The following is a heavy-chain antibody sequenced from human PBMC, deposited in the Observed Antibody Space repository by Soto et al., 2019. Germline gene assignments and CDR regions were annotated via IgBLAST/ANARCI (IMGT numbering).Heavy chain of an antibody. Sequence: QVQLQESGPGLVKPSQTLSLTCTVSGGSISSGDYYWSWIRQPPGKGLEWIGYIYYSGSTYYNPSLKSRVTISVDTSKNQFSLKLSSVTAADTVVYYCARVAGTFYWDFDLWGRGTLVTVSS. CDR1: GGSISSGDYY. D-gene: IGHD3-10*01. CDR3: ARVAGTFYWDFDL. V-gene: IGHV4-30-4*01. CDR2: IYYSGST. J-gene: IGHJ2*01.